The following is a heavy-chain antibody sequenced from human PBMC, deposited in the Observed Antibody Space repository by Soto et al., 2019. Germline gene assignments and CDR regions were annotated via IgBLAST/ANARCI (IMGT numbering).Heavy chain of an antibody. J-gene: IGHJ4*02. V-gene: IGHV1-24*01. CDR3: ATFSYRYSSSWPPDY. CDR2: FDPEDGET. Sequence: GASVKVSCKVSGYTLTELSMHWVRQAPGKGLEWMGGFDPEDGETIYAQKFQGRVTMTEDTSTDTAYMELSSLRSEDTAVYYCATFSYRYSSSWPPDYWGQGTLVTVS. D-gene: IGHD6-13*01. CDR1: GYTLTELS.